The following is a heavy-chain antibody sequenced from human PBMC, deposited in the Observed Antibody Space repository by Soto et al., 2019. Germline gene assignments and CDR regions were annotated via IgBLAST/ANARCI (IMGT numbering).Heavy chain of an antibody. J-gene: IGHJ4*02. CDR2: ISSDGSNK. CDR1: GFTFSSYA. V-gene: IGHV3-30-3*01. CDR3: ARTYRSGWYYFDY. Sequence: GGSLRLSCAASGFTFSSYAMHWVRQAPGKGLEWVTIISSDGSNKYYADSVKGRFTISSDSSKNTLFLQMNNLRPDDTAVYYCARTYRSGWYYFDYWGRGTLVTVSS. D-gene: IGHD6-19*01.